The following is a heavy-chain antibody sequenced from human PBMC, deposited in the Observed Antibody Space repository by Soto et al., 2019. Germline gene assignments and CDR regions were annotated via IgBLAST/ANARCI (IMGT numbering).Heavy chain of an antibody. J-gene: IGHJ5*02. Sequence: PGETLKISCKGSGYSFTSYWIGWVRQMPGKGLEWMGIIYPGDSDTRYSPSFQGQVTISADKSISTAYLQWSSLKASDTAMYYCDIIYRNLVDWFDPWRQANLVTVSS. CDR2: IYPGDSDT. V-gene: IGHV5-51*01. CDR3: DIIYRNLVDWFDP. D-gene: IGHD4-4*01. CDR1: GYSFTSYW.